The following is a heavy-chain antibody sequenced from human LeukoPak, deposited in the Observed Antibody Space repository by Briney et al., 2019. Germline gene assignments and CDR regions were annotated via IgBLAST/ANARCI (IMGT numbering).Heavy chain of an antibody. Sequence: SDTLPLPCTVSGGYIQSYNGMWMRQPAGKGLEFIGRNNFAGRGYYNPSLKSRVTISVDSPNNQFSLELTSVTAADTAFYYCARDRQHSYGSDLDHWGQGILVTVSS. J-gene: IGHJ4*02. V-gene: IGHV4-4*07. CDR2: NNFAGRG. CDR1: GGYIQSYN. D-gene: IGHD5-18*01. CDR3: ARDRQHSYGSDLDH.